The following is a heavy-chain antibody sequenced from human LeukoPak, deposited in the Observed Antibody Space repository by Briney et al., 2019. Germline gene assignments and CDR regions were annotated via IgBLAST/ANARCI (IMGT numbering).Heavy chain of an antibody. Sequence: GGSLRLSCAASGFTFDDYAMHWVRQAPGKGLEWVSGVSWNSGSIDYADSVKGRFTISRDNAKSSLYLQMNSLRAEDTALYYCAKDKFGGDQQLVRGYDYWGQGTLVAVSS. CDR2: VSWNSGSI. CDR1: GFTFDDYA. D-gene: IGHD6-13*01. J-gene: IGHJ4*02. V-gene: IGHV3-9*01. CDR3: AKDKFGGDQQLVRGYDY.